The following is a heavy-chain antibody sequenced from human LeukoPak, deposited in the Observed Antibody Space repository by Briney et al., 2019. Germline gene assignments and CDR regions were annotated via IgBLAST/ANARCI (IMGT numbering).Heavy chain of an antibody. CDR3: VRAHKIQSWNYLGDYFDY. V-gene: IGHV1-69*10. D-gene: IGHD1-7*01. J-gene: IGHJ4*02. CDR1: GGTFSSYT. Sequence: SVKVSCKASGGTFSSYTISWVRQAPGQGLEWMGGIIPILGIANYAQKFQGRVTITADKSTSTAYMELSSLRSEDTAVYYCVRAHKIQSWNYLGDYFDYWGQGTLVTVSS. CDR2: IIPILGIA.